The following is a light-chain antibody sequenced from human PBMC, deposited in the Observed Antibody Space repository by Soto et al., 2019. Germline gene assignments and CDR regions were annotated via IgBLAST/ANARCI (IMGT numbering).Light chain of an antibody. Sequence: QSALTQPASVSGSPGQSIIISCTRTSSDVGGYNYVSWYQQHPGKAPKLMIYEVSNRPSGVSNRFSGSKSGNTASLTISGLQAEDEADYYCSSYTSSSSYVFGTGTKLTVL. CDR2: EVS. V-gene: IGLV2-14*01. J-gene: IGLJ1*01. CDR1: SSDVGGYNY. CDR3: SSYTSSSSYV.